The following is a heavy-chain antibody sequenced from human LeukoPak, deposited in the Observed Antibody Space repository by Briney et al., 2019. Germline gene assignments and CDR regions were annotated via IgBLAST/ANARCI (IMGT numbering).Heavy chain of an antibody. CDR2: IIPILGIA. CDR3: ARYSFYDSSGYYSDY. D-gene: IGHD3-22*01. CDR1: GGTSSSYA. V-gene: IGHV1-69*04. J-gene: IGHJ4*02. Sequence: SVKVSCKASGGTSSSYAISWVRQAPGQGLGWMGRIIPILGIANYAQKFQGRVTITADKSTSTAYMELSSLRSEDTAVYYCARYSFYDSSGYYSDYWGQGTLVTVSS.